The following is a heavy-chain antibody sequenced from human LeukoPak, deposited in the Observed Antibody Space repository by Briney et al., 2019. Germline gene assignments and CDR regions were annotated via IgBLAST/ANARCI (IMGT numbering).Heavy chain of an antibody. D-gene: IGHD3/OR15-3a*01. CDR3: ARDPFDFSRSTAYWYLDV. Sequence: PSETLSLNCSVSGDSISRSYWSWIRQAPGKGLEWIGYISYSGRTKYHPSLKSRVTISLDTSNNQISLKLSSVTAADTAIYYCARDPFDFSRSTAYWYLDVWGRGALVTVSS. V-gene: IGHV4-59*01. CDR2: ISYSGRT. J-gene: IGHJ2*01. CDR1: GDSISRSY.